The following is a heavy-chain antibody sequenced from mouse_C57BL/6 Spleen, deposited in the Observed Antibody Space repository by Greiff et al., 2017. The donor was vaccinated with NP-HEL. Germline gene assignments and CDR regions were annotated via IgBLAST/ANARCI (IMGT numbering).Heavy chain of an antibody. J-gene: IGHJ3*01. CDR1: GFTFSSYA. CDR2: ISDGGSYT. Sequence: EVKLVESGGGLVKPGGSLKLSCAASGFTFSSYAMSWVRQTPEKRLEWVATISDGGSYTYYPDNVKGRFTISRDNAKNNLYLQMSHLKSEDTAMYYCARGEDYGYAWFAYWGQGTLVTVSA. D-gene: IGHD2-2*01. CDR3: ARGEDYGYAWFAY. V-gene: IGHV5-4*03.